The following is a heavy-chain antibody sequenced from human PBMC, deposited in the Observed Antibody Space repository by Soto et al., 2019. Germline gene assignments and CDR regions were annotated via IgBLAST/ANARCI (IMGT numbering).Heavy chain of an antibody. CDR1: GGSLSVYY. CDR3: AGVVISMAIQSIDF. Sequence: SEPLSLTCAVYGGSLSVYYCTSIRQPPGKGLEWIGEINPGGMTNYKPSAKSRLTLSLDTYQKQVSLELTPETAADTAVYYCAGVVISMAIQSIDFWGPGSLVTVSS. CDR2: INPGGMT. J-gene: IGHJ4*02. D-gene: IGHD2-21*01. V-gene: IGHV4-34*01.